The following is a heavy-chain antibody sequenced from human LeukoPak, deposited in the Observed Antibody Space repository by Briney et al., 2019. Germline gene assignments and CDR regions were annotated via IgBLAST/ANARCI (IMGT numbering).Heavy chain of an antibody. CDR2: ISGSGGST. V-gene: IGHV3-23*01. CDR1: GFTFSSYA. J-gene: IGHJ4*02. D-gene: IGHD2-15*01. Sequence: GGSLRLSCAASGFTFSSYAMSWVRQAPEKGLEWVSAISGSGGSTYYAESVKGRFTISRDNSENTLYLQMNSLRAEDTAVYYCAKVASRYCSGGSYYSDYWGQGTLVTVSS. CDR3: AKVASRYCSGGSYYSDY.